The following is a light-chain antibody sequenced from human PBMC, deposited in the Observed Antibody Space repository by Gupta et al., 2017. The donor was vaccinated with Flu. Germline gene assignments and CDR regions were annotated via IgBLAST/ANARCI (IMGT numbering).Light chain of an antibody. CDR2: KDT. J-gene: IGLJ2*01. V-gene: IGLV3-27*01. CDR3: SSAADNNLV. CDR1: VLAKKY. Sequence: SYELTQPSSVSVSPGQTARITCSGDVLAKKYARWFQQKPGQAPVLVIYKDTERPSGIRERFSGSSSGTTVTLTISGAQVEDEADYYCSSAADNNLVFGGGTKLTVL.